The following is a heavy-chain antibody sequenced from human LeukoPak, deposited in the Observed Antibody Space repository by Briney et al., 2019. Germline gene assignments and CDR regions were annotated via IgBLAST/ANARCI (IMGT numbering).Heavy chain of an antibody. D-gene: IGHD2-2*02. Sequence: ASVKVSCKASGYTFTGYYMHWVRQAPGQGLEWMGWINPNSGGTNYAQKFQGRVTMTRDTSISTAYMELSSLRSEDTAVYYCARVYCSSTSCYRYYFDYWGQGTLVTVSS. V-gene: IGHV1-2*02. CDR1: GYTFTGYY. CDR3: ARVYCSSTSCYRYYFDY. CDR2: INPNSGGT. J-gene: IGHJ4*02.